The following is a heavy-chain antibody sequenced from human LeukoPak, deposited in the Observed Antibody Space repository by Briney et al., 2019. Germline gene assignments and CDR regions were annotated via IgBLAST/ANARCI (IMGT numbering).Heavy chain of an antibody. CDR2: IRYDGSNK. D-gene: IGHD4-17*01. V-gene: IGHV3-30*02. Sequence: GGSLRLSCAASGFTFSSYGMHWVRQAPGKGLEWVAVIRYDGSNKYYADSVKGRFTISRDNSKNTLYLQMNSLRDEDTAVYYCATEEPNYGDYAGYWGQGTLVTVSS. J-gene: IGHJ4*02. CDR1: GFTFSSYG. CDR3: ATEEPNYGDYAGY.